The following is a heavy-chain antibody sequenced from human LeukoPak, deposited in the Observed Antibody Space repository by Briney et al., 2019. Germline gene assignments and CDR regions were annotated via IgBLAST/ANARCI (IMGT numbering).Heavy chain of an antibody. Sequence: SETLSLTCTVSGDSSYNNIYYWGWIRQPPGKGLEWIGSIDYSGSSYYNPSLKSRATISIDASKNQFSLKLSSVTAADTAVYYCAREYTLYRSGWFLDYWGQGTVVTVSS. CDR2: IDYSGSS. CDR3: AREYTLYRSGWFLDY. J-gene: IGHJ4*02. D-gene: IGHD6-19*01. CDR1: GDSSYNNIYY. V-gene: IGHV4-39*07.